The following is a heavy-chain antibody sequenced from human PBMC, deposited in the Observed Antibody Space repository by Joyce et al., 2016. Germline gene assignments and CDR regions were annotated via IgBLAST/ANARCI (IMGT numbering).Heavy chain of an antibody. CDR1: GFAFIHCR. J-gene: IGHJ4*02. V-gene: IGHV3-33*01. CDR2: IWNDGNKK. Sequence: QVQLVESGGGVVQPGKSLRLSCAASGFAFIHCRMHWVRQAPGKGLEWVAVIWNDGNKKYYGDSVKGRFTISRDNSNNTLYLQVNRLRAEDTAVYYCARDSKNGDAVLPFDLWGQGTLVTVSS. D-gene: IGHD4-17*01. CDR3: ARDSKNGDAVLPFDL.